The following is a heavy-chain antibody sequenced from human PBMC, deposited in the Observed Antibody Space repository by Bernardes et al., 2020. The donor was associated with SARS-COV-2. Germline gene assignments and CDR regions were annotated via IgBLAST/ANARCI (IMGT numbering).Heavy chain of an antibody. CDR3: ARGPASLGSGSDLRSNNWFDP. CDR2: IHPTTGVT. CDR1: GYTFTDYY. Sequence: ASVKVSCTASGYTFTDYYIHWVRQAPGQGLEWMGWIHPTTGVTNYAQKFQGWVTLTRDTSISTAYMELRRPKSDDTAVYFCARGPASLGSGSDLRSNNWFDPWGQGTQVIVSS. J-gene: IGHJ5*02. D-gene: IGHD5-12*01. V-gene: IGHV1-2*04.